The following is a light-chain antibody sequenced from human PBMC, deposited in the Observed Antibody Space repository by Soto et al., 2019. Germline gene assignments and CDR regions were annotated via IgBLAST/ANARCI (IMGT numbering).Light chain of an antibody. CDR3: QQSHDVPLS. J-gene: IGKJ1*01. Sequence: DIQMTQSPTSLSASIGPISTIASLLSQTIHSYLNWYQQKPGKAPKLLISSASSLQRGVPSRFSGGGFGTDFTLTISSLQPEDFATYYCQQSHDVPLSFGQGTKVDIK. V-gene: IGKV1-39*01. CDR2: SAS. CDR1: QTIHSY.